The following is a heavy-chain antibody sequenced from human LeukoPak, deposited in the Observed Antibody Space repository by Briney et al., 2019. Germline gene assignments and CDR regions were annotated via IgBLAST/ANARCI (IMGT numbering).Heavy chain of an antibody. V-gene: IGHV4-4*07. CDR1: GGSISSYY. CDR3: ARRRVCSGGSCGAFDI. D-gene: IGHD2-15*01. CDR2: IYTSGST. J-gene: IGHJ3*02. Sequence: SETLSLTCTVSGGSISSYYWSWIRQPAGKGLEWIGRIYTSGSTNYNPSLKSRVTMSVDTSKNQFSLKLSSVTAADTAVYYCARRRVCSGGSCGAFDIWGQGTMVTVSS.